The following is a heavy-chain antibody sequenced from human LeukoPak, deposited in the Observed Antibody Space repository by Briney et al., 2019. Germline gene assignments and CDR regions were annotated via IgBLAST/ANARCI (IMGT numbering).Heavy chain of an antibody. D-gene: IGHD6-13*01. CDR3: ARLSWAAAGTGDFDY. J-gene: IGHJ4*02. Sequence: SETLSLTCAVYGGSFSGYYWSWIRQPPGKGLEWIGEINHSGSTNYNPSLKSRVTISVDTSKNQFSLKLSSVTAADTAVYYCARLSWAAAGTGDFDYWGQGTLVTVSS. V-gene: IGHV4-34*01. CDR1: GGSFSGYY. CDR2: INHSGST.